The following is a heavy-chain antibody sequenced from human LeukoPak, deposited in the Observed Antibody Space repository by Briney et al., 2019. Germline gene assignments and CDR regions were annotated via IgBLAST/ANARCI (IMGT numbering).Heavy chain of an antibody. CDR3: ARGPSVLGAIDN. J-gene: IGHJ4*02. V-gene: IGHV3-74*01. Sequence: GGSLRLSCAASGFTFSRYWMHWVRQAPGKELVWVSRINNDGSITNSADSVKGRFTISRDNAKDMLYLQMDSLRVEDTAIYYCARGPSVLGAIDNWGQGTLVAVSS. CDR2: INNDGSIT. D-gene: IGHD3-10*01. CDR1: GFTFSRYW.